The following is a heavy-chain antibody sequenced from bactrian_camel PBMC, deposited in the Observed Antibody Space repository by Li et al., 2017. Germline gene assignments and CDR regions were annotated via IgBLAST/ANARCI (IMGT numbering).Heavy chain of an antibody. CDR2: ILASGSGA. CDR1: GFTFSNYD. V-gene: IGHV3S40*01. D-gene: IGHD6*01. CDR3: ARGGRLTSVSDLSAGFTW. Sequence: VQLVESGGGSVQAGESLRLSCAASGFTFSNYDMMWVRQAPGKGLEWVATILASGSGAHYPDSVEGRFTISRDNAKNKLYLQMNNLKIEDSAVYYCARGGRLTSVSDLSAGFTWRGQGTQVTVS. J-gene: IGHJ4*01.